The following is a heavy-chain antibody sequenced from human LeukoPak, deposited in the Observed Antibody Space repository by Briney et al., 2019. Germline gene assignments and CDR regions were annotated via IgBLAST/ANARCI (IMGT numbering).Heavy chain of an antibody. J-gene: IGHJ4*02. CDR2: IKTDETIT. V-gene: IGHV3-74*01. CDR3: ARNLKD. Sequence: GGSLRLSCEASGFTFSGSWMHWVRKAPGKGLEWVSHIKTDETITTYADSVKGRFTASRDNAKNALFLEMNSLRAEDTAIYYCARNLKDWGQGTLVTVSS. CDR1: GFTFSGSW.